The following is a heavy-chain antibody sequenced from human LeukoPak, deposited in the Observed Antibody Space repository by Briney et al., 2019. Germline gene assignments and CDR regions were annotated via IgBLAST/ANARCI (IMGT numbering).Heavy chain of an antibody. Sequence: GGSLRLSCAASGFTFSNYWMHWVRQAPGKGLVWVSRINNDGSDTIYADSVKGRFTISRDNAKSTLYLQMNSLRGEDTAVYYCAKDLLGQWPTVFDYWGQGTLVTVSS. D-gene: IGHD6-19*01. V-gene: IGHV3-74*01. CDR3: AKDLLGQWPTVFDY. CDR2: INNDGSDT. J-gene: IGHJ4*02. CDR1: GFTFSNYW.